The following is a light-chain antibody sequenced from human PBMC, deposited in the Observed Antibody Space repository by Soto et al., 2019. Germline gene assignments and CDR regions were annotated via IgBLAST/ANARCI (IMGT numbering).Light chain of an antibody. V-gene: IGLV1-51*01. CDR2: DDD. J-gene: IGLJ1*01. CDR1: SSNIGGNS. CDR3: GSWDSSLSAYV. Sequence: SVLTQPPSVSAAPGQRVTISCSGSSSNIGGNSVSWYQQLPGTAPKLLIYDDDKRPPGIPDRFSGSKSGTSATLGITGFQTGDEADHYCGSWDSSLSAYVFGTGTKVTVL.